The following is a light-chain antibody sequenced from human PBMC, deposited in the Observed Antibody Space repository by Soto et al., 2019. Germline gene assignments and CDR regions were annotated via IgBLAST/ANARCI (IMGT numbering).Light chain of an antibody. CDR3: CSSGGSPTYV. V-gene: IGLV2-8*01. CDR1: SSDIGAYNY. J-gene: IGLJ1*01. Sequence: QSALTQPPSASGSPGQSVTISCTGTSSDIGAYNYVSWYQQYPGKAPKLIIYDVTERPSGVPDRFSGSKSGNTASLTVSGLRADDEAVYYCCSSGGSPTYVFGTGTKLTVL. CDR2: DVT.